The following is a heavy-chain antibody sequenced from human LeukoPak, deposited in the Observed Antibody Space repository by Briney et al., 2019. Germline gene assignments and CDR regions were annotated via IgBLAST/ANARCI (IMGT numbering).Heavy chain of an antibody. V-gene: IGHV1-69*04. CDR3: ASPTYYYDSSGTTRVGAFDI. CDR2: IIPILGIA. D-gene: IGHD3-22*01. J-gene: IGHJ3*02. CDR1: GGTFSSYA. Sequence: SVKDSCKAAGGTFSSYASRWGRQAPGQGVEWMGRIIPILGIANYAQKFQGRVTITADKSTSTAYMELSSLRSEDTAVYYCASPTYYYDSSGTTRVGAFDIWGQGTMVTVSS.